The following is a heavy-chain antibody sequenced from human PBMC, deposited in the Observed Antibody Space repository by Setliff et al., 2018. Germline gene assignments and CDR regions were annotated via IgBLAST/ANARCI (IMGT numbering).Heavy chain of an antibody. D-gene: IGHD3-16*02. J-gene: IGHJ4*02. V-gene: IGHV3-30*02. CDR1: GFNFSSYA. CDR2: IPYDGSNK. CDR3: AKDYDYVWGSYPKD. Sequence: SLRLSCAASGFNFSSYAMHWVRQAPGKGLEWVAFIPYDGSNKYYADSVKGRFTISRDNSKNTLYLQMNSLRAEDTAVYYCAKDYDYVWGSYPKDWGQGTLVTVSS.